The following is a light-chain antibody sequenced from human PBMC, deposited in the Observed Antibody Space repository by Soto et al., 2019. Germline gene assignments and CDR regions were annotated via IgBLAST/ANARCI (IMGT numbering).Light chain of an antibody. CDR2: EVN. J-gene: IGLJ3*02. Sequence: QSVLTQPASVSGSPGQSITISCTGTRSDVGNYNLVSWYQQHPGKAPKLMIYEVNKRPSGVSNRFSGSKSGNTASLTTSGLQTEDEADYYCCSYAGSDTWAFGGGTKLTVL. CDR3: CSYAGSDTWA. CDR1: RSDVGNYNL. V-gene: IGLV2-23*02.